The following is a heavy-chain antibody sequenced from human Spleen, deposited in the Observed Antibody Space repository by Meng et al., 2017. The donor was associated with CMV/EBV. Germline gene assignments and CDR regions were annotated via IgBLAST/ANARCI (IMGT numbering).Heavy chain of an antibody. V-gene: IGHV1-18*01. CDR2: ISAYNGNT. CDR3: ARSAHYSGFGFILLYHYGMDV. D-gene: IGHD5-12*01. CDR1: GYSFTSHG. J-gene: IGHJ6*02. Sequence: ASVKVSCKASGYSFTSHGISWMRQAPGQGLEWMGWISAYNGNTKYAQKFQDRVTMTTDKTTSTAYMEVRSLRVDDTAVYYCARSAHYSGFGFILLYHYGMDVWGQGTTVTVSS.